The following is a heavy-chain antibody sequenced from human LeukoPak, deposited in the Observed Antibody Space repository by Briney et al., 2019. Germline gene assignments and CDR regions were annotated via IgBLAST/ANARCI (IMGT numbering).Heavy chain of an antibody. CDR1: GCTFSSYA. CDR3: ATGYCSSTSCYSLLL. J-gene: IGHJ4*02. V-gene: IGHV1-69*04. Sequence: GASVKVSCKASGCTFSSYAISWVRQAPGQGLEWMGRIIPILGIANYAQKFQGRVTITADKSTSTAYMELSSLRSEDTAVYYCATGYCSSTSCYSLLLWGQGTLVTVSS. D-gene: IGHD2-2*02. CDR2: IIPILGIA.